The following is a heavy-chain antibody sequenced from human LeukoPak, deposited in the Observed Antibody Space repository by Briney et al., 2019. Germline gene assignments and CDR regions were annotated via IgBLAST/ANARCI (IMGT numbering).Heavy chain of an antibody. CDR2: INSDGSST. J-gene: IGHJ4*02. CDR1: GFTFSTYW. CDR3: VRWGDYYQSLFDS. D-gene: IGHD3-3*01. V-gene: IGHV3-74*01. Sequence: PGGSLRLSCAASGFTFSTYWMHWVRQAPGKGLVWVSRINSDGSSTSYADSVKGRFSISRDNAKNTPYLQMNSLRAEDTAVYYCVRWGDYYQSLFDSWGQGTLVTVSS.